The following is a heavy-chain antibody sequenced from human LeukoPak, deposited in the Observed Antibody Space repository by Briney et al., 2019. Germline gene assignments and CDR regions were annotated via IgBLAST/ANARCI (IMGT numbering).Heavy chain of an antibody. CDR1: GFTFSSYS. V-gene: IGHV3-48*02. D-gene: IGHD3-10*01. J-gene: IGHJ6*02. CDR3: ARVTGGHYGSGSYTAEGV. Sequence: GGSLRLSCADSGFTFSSYSMNWVRQAPGKGLEWVSYISSSSSTIYYADSVKGRLTISRDNAKHSLYLQMNSLRDEDTAVYYCARVTGGHYGSGSYTAEGVWGQGTTVTVSS. CDR2: ISSSSSTI.